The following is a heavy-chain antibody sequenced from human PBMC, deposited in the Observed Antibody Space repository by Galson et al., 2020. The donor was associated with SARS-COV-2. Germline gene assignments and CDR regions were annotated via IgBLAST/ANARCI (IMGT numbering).Heavy chain of an antibody. CDR1: GFTFDDYG. V-gene: IGHV3-20*01. CDR3: ARGPTVYQLPTRGVPENYYYYYMDV. D-gene: IGHD2-2*01. J-gene: IGHJ6*03. Sequence: SGGSLRLSCAASGFTFDDYGMSWVRQAPGKGLEWVSGINWNGGSTGYADSVKGRFTISRDNAKNSLYLQMNSLRAEDTALYHCARGPTVYQLPTRGVPENYYYYYMDVWGKGTTVTVSS. CDR2: INWNGGST.